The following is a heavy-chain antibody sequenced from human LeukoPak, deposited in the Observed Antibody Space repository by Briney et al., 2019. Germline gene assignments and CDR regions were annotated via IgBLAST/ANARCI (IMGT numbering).Heavy chain of an antibody. CDR2: ISSSSSYI. CDR3: ATVLAWLPYYFDY. J-gene: IGHJ4*02. V-gene: IGHV3-21*01. Sequence: GGSLRLSCAASGFTFSSYSMSWVRQAPGKGLEWVSSISSSSSYIYYADSVKGRFTISRDNAKNSLYLQMNSLRAEDTAVYYCATVLAWLPYYFDYWGQGTLVTVSS. D-gene: IGHD3-3*01. CDR1: GFTFSSYS.